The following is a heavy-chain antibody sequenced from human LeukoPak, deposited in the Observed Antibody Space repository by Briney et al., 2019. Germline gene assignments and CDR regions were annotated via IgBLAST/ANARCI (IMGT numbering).Heavy chain of an antibody. CDR1: GFTLSNFA. Sequence: GGSLRLSCAASGFTLSNFAMSWVRQAPGKGLEWVSYISSSSSTIYYADSVKGRFTISRDNAKNSLYLQMNSLRAEDTAVYYCARSMITFGGVIPPDYWGQGTLVTVSS. V-gene: IGHV3-48*01. D-gene: IGHD3-16*02. J-gene: IGHJ4*02. CDR3: ARSMITFGGVIPPDY. CDR2: ISSSSSTI.